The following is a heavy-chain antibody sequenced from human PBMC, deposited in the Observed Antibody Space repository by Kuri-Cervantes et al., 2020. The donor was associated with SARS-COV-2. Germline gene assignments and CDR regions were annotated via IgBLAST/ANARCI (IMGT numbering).Heavy chain of an antibody. Sequence: GGSLRLSCAAPGFTFDDYAMHWVRQAPGKGLEWVSLISWDGGSTYYADSVKGRFTISRDNSKNTLYLQMNSLRAEDTAVYYCAREYSYGHGVTDYWGQGTLVTVSS. V-gene: IGHV3-43D*04. CDR1: GFTFDDYA. D-gene: IGHD5-18*01. CDR2: ISWDGGST. J-gene: IGHJ4*02. CDR3: AREYSYGHGVTDY.